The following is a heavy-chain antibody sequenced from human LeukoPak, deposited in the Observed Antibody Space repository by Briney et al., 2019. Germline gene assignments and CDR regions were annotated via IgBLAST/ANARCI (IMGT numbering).Heavy chain of an antibody. D-gene: IGHD4-17*01. J-gene: IGHJ4*02. Sequence: SETLSLTCTVSGGSISSGSYYWTWIRQPAGKGLEWIGRIYTSGSTNYNPSLKSRVTISVDTSKNQFSLKLSSVTAADTAVYYCARQDYGDYLPPIDYWGQGTLVTVSS. CDR3: ARQDYGDYLPPIDY. CDR1: GGSISSGSYY. V-gene: IGHV4-61*02. CDR2: IYTSGST.